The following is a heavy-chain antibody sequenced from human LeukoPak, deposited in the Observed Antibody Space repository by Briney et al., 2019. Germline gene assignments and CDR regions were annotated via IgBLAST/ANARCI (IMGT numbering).Heavy chain of an antibody. CDR2: TSSDLNVK. Sequence: GGSLGLSCAATGFTFRNYVIHWVRQAPGKGLEWVAVTSSDLNVKLYADSVKGRFTISRDNSRSTLYLQMNSLRPEDTAIYYCAREGYYGSGSPPSLYFDYWGQGTLVTVSS. CDR3: AREGYYGSGSPPSLYFDY. J-gene: IGHJ4*02. CDR1: GFTFRNYV. V-gene: IGHV3-30-3*01. D-gene: IGHD3-10*01.